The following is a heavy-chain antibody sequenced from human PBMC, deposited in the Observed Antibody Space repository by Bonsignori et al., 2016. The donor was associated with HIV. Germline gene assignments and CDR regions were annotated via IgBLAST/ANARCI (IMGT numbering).Heavy chain of an antibody. V-gene: IGHV3-48*01. CDR2: ISSASSDV. J-gene: IGHJ6*03. CDR3: ARGRFGSGDYFSRHYYM. CDR1: GFTFSTYP. Sequence: EVQLVESGGDLVRPGGSLRLSCAASGFTFSTYPMTWVRQAPGKGLEWVSYISSASSDVYSADSVKGRFTVSRDNANNSLYLEMNSLRADDTAVYYCARGRFGSGDYFSRHYYM. D-gene: IGHD3-10*01.